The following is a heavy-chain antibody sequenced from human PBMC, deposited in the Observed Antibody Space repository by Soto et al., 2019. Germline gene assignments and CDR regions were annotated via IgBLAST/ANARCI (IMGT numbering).Heavy chain of an antibody. V-gene: IGHV2-5*02. CDR2: IYWDDTK. D-gene: IGHD1-26*01. Sequence: QITLKESGPTLVKPTQTLTLTCTFSGFSLTTDRVGVGWIRQPPGEALEWLAVIYWDDTKTYRPSLESRLTSTKDTSKNQVALTMTNMDSGDTATYYCAHAYGGRSLYWGQGTLVTVSS. J-gene: IGHJ4*02. CDR3: AHAYGGRSLY. CDR1: GFSLTTDRVG.